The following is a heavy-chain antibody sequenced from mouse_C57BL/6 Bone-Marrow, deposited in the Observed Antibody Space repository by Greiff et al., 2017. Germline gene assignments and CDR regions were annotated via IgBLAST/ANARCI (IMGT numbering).Heavy chain of an antibody. CDR3: ARKSGNYPYWYFDV. D-gene: IGHD2-1*01. CDR1: GFSLTSYG. Sequence: VKLQESGPGLVQPSQSLSITCTVSGFSLTSYGVHWVRQSPGKGLEWLGVIWSGGSTDYNAAFISRLSISKDNSKSQVFFKMNSLQADDTAIYYCARKSGNYPYWYFDVWGTGTTVTVSS. J-gene: IGHJ1*03. CDR2: IWSGGST. V-gene: IGHV2-2*01.